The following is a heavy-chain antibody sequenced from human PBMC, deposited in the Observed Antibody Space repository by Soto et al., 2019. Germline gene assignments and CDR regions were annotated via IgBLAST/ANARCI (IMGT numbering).Heavy chain of an antibody. J-gene: IGHJ4*02. V-gene: IGHV3-21*01. Sequence: LRLSCAASGFTFSTYSMNWVRQAPGKGLEWVSSISGSGNYTHYADFLRGRFTISRDNAKTSLYLQMNSLRAEDTAVYYCAREGINNYNEYYFDSWGQGTVVTVSS. D-gene: IGHD4-4*01. CDR3: AREGINNYNEYYFDS. CDR1: GFTFSTYS. CDR2: ISGSGNYT.